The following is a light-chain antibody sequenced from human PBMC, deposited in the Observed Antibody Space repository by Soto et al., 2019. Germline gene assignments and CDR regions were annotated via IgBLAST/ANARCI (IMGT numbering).Light chain of an antibody. CDR3: KSYAASNTYV. CDR2: EVV. V-gene: IGLV2-8*01. J-gene: IGLJ1*01. Sequence: QPVLTQPPSASGSPGQSVTISCTGTKSDIGVYDFVSWYQHHPGKAPRLIIYEVVQRPSGVPDRFSGSKSGNTASLTVSGLQAADEADYFCKSYAASNTYVFGSGTKLTVL. CDR1: KSDIGVYDF.